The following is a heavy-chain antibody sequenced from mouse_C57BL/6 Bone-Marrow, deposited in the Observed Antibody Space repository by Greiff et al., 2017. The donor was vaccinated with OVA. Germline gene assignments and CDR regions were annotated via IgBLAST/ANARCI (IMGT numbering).Heavy chain of an antibody. V-gene: IGHV1-15*01. D-gene: IGHD2-5*01. CDR2: IDPETGGT. CDR1: GYTFTDYE. CDR3: TRGYNNYYAMDY. Sequence: QVQLKESGAELVRPGASVTLSCKASGYTFTDYEMHWVKQTPVHGLEWIGAIDPETGGTAYNQKFKGKAILTADKSSSTAYMELRSLTSEDSAVYYCTRGYNNYYAMDYWCQGTSVTVSS. J-gene: IGHJ4*01.